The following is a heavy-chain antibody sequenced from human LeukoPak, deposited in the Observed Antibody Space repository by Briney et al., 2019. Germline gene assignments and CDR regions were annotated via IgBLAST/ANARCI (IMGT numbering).Heavy chain of an antibody. CDR2: ISYDGSNK. CDR3: AKDLAAAADY. Sequence: PGGSLRLSCAASGFTFSSYGMHWVRQAPGKGLEWVAVISYDGSNKYYADSVKGRFTTSRDNSKNTLYLQMNSLRAEDTAVYYCAKDLAAAADYRGQGTLVTVSS. D-gene: IGHD6-13*01. J-gene: IGHJ4*02. CDR1: GFTFSSYG. V-gene: IGHV3-30*18.